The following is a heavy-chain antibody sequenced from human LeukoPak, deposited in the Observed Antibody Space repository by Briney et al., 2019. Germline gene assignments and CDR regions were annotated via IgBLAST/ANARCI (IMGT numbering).Heavy chain of an antibody. J-gene: IGHJ6*03. CDR1: GYSISSGYY. CDR2: IYHSGST. D-gene: IGHD6-6*01. Sequence: SETLSLTCTVSGYSISSGYYWGWIRQPPGKGLEWIGSIYHSGSTYYNPSLKSRVTISVDTSKNQFSLKLSSVTAADTAVYYCARDRGVYSSSSLGSWRSRWYMDVWGKGTTVTVSS. CDR3: ARDRGVYSSSSLGSWRSRWYMDV. V-gene: IGHV4-38-2*02.